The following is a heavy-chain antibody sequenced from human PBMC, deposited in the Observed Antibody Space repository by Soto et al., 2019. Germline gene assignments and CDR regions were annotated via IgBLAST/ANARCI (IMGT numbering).Heavy chain of an antibody. CDR3: AKEWAKTTWMDY. D-gene: IGHD4-17*01. J-gene: IGHJ4*02. CDR1: GVTFSSYG. CDR2: ISYDGSNK. Sequence: PGGSLRLSCAASGVTFSSYGMHWVRQAPGKGLEWVAVISYDGSNKYYGDSVKGRFTISRDNSKNTMSLQMNSLRAEDTAVYYSAKEWAKTTWMDYWGQGTLVTVSS. V-gene: IGHV3-30*18.